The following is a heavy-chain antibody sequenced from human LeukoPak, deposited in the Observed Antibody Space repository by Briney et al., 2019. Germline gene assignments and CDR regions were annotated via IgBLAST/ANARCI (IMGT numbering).Heavy chain of an antibody. CDR2: INPNSGGT. Sequence: ASVKVSCKASGYAFTSYYIHWVRQAPGQGAEWMGWINPNSGGTNYAQKFKYRVTMTRDTSISTAYMELSSLTSDDTAVYYCARTEGAVAGYNNWFDPWGQGTLVTVSS. J-gene: IGHJ5*02. CDR1: GYAFTSYY. CDR3: ARTEGAVAGYNNWFDP. D-gene: IGHD6-19*01. V-gene: IGHV1-2*02.